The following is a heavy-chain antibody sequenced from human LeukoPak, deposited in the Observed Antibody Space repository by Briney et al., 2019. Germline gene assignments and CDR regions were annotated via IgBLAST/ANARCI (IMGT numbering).Heavy chain of an antibody. CDR3: ARRAGGVPYYYFDS. D-gene: IGHD2-8*02. Sequence: GESLKISCKGSGYSLVNYWIAWVRQMPGQGLEWMGIIYPGDSDTTYNPSFQGQVTISADKSTNTAYLQWNSLKASDTAMYYCARRAGGVPYYYFDSWGPGTQVAVAS. CDR2: IYPGDSDT. J-gene: IGHJ4*02. V-gene: IGHV5-51*01. CDR1: GYSLVNYW.